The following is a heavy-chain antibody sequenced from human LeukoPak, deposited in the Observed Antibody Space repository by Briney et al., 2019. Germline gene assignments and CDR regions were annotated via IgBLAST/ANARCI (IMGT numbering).Heavy chain of an antibody. CDR2: ISSSGSTI. CDR3: ARYRIQLVAGYFDY. CDR1: GFTFSSYE. V-gene: IGHV3-48*03. Sequence: GGPLRLSCAASGFTFSSYEMNWVRQAPGKGLEWVSYISSSGSTIYYADSVKGRFTISRDNAKNSLYLQMNSLRAEDTAVYYCARYRIQLVAGYFDYWGQGTLVTASS. J-gene: IGHJ4*02. D-gene: IGHD6-6*01.